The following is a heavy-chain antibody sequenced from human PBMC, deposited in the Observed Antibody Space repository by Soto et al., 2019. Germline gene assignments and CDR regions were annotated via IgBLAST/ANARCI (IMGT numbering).Heavy chain of an antibody. V-gene: IGHV3-30*18. CDR1: GFIFSTYG. J-gene: IGHJ6*02. CDR3: AKDTATAITSYYFYGMDV. D-gene: IGHD5-12*01. CDR2: ISFDGRNK. Sequence: GGSLRISCAASGFIFSTYGMHWVRQAPGKGLEWVAVISFDGRNKYYADSVRGRFTISRDNSKNTLHLQMNSLRGEDTAVYYCAKDTATAITSYYFYGMDVWGQGTTVTVSS.